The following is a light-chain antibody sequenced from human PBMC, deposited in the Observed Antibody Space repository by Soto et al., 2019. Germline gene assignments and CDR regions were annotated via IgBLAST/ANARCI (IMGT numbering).Light chain of an antibody. Sequence: DIQMTQSPSSLSASVGDRVTITCRASQRISNFLNWYQQKPAKAPDLLIYAASNLQSGVPSRCSGSESETDFTLTISSLQPEDFATYYCQQSYSSPQMYTFGQGTKLEIK. V-gene: IGKV1-39*01. CDR1: QRISNF. CDR2: AAS. CDR3: QQSYSSPQMYT. J-gene: IGKJ2*01.